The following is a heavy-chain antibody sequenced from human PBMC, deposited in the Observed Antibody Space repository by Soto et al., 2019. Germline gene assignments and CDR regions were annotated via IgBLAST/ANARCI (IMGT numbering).Heavy chain of an antibody. CDR2: IIPIFGTA. Sequence: GPSVKVSCKASGGTFSSYAISWVRQAPGQGLEWMGGIIPIFGTANYAQKFQGRVTITADESTSTAYMELSSLRSEDTAVYYCARDRDLWSGYNVKPYGLDVWGQGTTVTVSS. CDR1: GGTFSSYA. D-gene: IGHD3-3*01. V-gene: IGHV1-69*13. J-gene: IGHJ6*02. CDR3: ARDRDLWSGYNVKPYGLDV.